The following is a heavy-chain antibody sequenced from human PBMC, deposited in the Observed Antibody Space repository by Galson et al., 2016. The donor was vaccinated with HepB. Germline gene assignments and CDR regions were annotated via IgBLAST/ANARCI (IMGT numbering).Heavy chain of an antibody. Sequence: SVKVSCKASGGTFSSYAFSWVRQAPGQGLEWMGGIIPILNTAKYAQKFQGRVTTTADESSSTDYMELSSLRSEDTAGYYCARADSSSYGYYFQHWGQGTLVTVSS. V-gene: IGHV1-69*13. CDR3: ARADSSSYGYYFQH. D-gene: IGHD3-22*01. CDR2: IIPILNTA. CDR1: GGTFSSYA. J-gene: IGHJ1*01.